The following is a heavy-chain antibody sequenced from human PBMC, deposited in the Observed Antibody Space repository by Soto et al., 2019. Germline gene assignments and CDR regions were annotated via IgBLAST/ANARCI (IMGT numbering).Heavy chain of an antibody. J-gene: IGHJ4*02. Sequence: ASVKVSCKASGYTFTSYAMHWVRQAPGQRLEWMGWINAGNGNTKYSQKFQGRVTITRDTSASTAYMELSSLRSEDTAVYYCARDRLFLDRDGYNLFDYWGQGTLVTVSS. CDR2: INAGNGNT. CDR1: GYTFTSYA. D-gene: IGHD5-12*01. V-gene: IGHV1-3*01. CDR3: ARDRLFLDRDGYNLFDY.